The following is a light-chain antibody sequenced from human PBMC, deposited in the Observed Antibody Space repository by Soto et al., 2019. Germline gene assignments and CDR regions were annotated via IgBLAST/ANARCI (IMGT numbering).Light chain of an antibody. CDR3: AAWDDSLNGLYV. V-gene: IGLV1-44*01. Sequence: QSVLTQPPSASGTPGQRVTISCSGSSSNIGSNTVNWYQQLPGTAPKLLIYSNNQRPSGVPDRFFGSKSGTSASLAISGLQSEDGTDYYCAAWDDSLNGLYVFGTGTKLTVL. J-gene: IGLJ1*01. CDR1: SSNIGSNT. CDR2: SNN.